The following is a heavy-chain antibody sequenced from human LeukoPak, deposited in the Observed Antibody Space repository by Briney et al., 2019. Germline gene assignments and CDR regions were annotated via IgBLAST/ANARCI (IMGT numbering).Heavy chain of an antibody. D-gene: IGHD3-10*01. CDR3: ARLEYYYVSGNYYKLFDY. Sequence: GGSLRLSCAASGFTFSSYNMNWVRQAPGKGLEWVSDISSSGSTIYFADSVKGRFTISRDNAKNSLYLQMNSLRDEDTAVYYCARLEYYYVSGNYYKLFDYSGQGTLVTVCS. J-gene: IGHJ4*02. CDR1: GFTFSSYN. CDR2: ISSSGSTI. V-gene: IGHV3-48*02.